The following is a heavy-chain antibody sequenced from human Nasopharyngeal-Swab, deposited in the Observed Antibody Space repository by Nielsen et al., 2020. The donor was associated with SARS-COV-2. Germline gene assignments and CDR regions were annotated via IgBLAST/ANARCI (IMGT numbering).Heavy chain of an antibody. J-gene: IGHJ6*02. CDR3: AAAKAARQGYYYYGMDV. Sequence: SVKVSCKASGFTFTSSAVQWVRQARGQRLEWIGWIVVGSGNTNYAQKFQERVSITRDMSTSTAYMELSSLRSEDTAVYYCAAAKAARQGYYYYGMDVWGQGTTVTVSS. V-gene: IGHV1-58*01. D-gene: IGHD6-6*01. CDR1: GFTFTSSA. CDR2: IVVGSGNT.